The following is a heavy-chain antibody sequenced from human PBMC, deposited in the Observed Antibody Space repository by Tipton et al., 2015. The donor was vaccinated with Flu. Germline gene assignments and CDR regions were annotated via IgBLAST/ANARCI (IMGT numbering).Heavy chain of an antibody. Sequence: TLSLTCTVSGASLRSSSYYWGWIRQPAGKALEWIGRIYTTGSTTYNPSLKSRVTISLDTSKNQFSLKLSSVTAADTAVYYCSRDFCSGGFCYPDYWGQGTLVTVSS. CDR1: GASLRSSSYY. V-gene: IGHV4-61*02. CDR3: SRDFCSGGFCYPDY. D-gene: IGHD2-15*01. J-gene: IGHJ4*02. CDR2: IYTTGST.